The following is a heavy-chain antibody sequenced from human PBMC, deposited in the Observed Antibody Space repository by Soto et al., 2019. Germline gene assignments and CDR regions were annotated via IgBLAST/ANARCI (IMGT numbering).Heavy chain of an antibody. J-gene: IGHJ3*02. CDR3: ASAAAAPHDAFDI. D-gene: IGHD6-13*01. Sequence: ASVKVSCKSSGYTFTSYAMHWVRQAAGQRLEWMGWINAGNGNTKYSQKFQGRVTITRDTSASTAYMELSSLRSEDTAVYYCASAAAAPHDAFDIWGQGTMVTVSS. V-gene: IGHV1-3*01. CDR1: GYTFTSYA. CDR2: INAGNGNT.